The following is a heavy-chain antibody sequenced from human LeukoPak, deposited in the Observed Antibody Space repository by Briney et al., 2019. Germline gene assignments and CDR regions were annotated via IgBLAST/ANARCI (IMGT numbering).Heavy chain of an antibody. CDR3: AREWSSSSLYCYYYHMDV. J-gene: IGHJ6*03. D-gene: IGHD6-6*01. CDR1: GFTFSSYS. CDR2: ISSSSSYI. V-gene: IGHV3-21*01. Sequence: GGSLRLSCAASGFTFSSYSMNWVRQAPGKGLEWVSSISSSSSYIYYADSVKGRFTISRDNAKNSLYLQMNSLRAEDTAVYYCAREWSSSSLYCYYYHMDVWGKGTTVTVSS.